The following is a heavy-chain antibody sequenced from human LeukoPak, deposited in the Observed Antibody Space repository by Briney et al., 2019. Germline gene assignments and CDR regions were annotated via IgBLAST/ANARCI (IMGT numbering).Heavy chain of an antibody. CDR2: IYPGDSDT. J-gene: IGHJ4*02. Sequence: GESLKISCKGSGYSFTSYWIGWVRQIPGKGLEWMGIIYPGDSDTRYSPSFQGQVTISADKSISTAYLQWSSLKASDTAVYYCARTRYSSSSPYSVDYWGQGTLVTVSS. D-gene: IGHD6-13*01. V-gene: IGHV5-51*01. CDR1: GYSFTSYW. CDR3: ARTRYSSSSPYSVDY.